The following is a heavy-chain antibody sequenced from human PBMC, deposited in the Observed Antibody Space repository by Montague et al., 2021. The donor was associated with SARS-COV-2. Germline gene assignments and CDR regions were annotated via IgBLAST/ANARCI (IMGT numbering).Heavy chain of an antibody. CDR2: IFYGSSNK. D-gene: IGHD2/OR15-2a*01. J-gene: IGHJ5*02. Sequence: SLRLSCAASGLTFSNYSMRWVRLGPGKGLEWVTVIFYGSSNKYYADSVKGRFTISRDNSKNTLYLQMNSLRAEDTAVYYCAADGSTIDPGCFDPWGQGTLVTVSS. CDR3: AADGSTIDPGCFDP. V-gene: IGHV3-23*03. CDR1: GLTFSNYS.